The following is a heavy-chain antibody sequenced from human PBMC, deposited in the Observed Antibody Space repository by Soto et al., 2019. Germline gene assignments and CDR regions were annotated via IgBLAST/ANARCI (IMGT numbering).Heavy chain of an antibody. J-gene: IGHJ4*02. Sequence: GESLKISCKGSGYNFAIYWIGRVRQMPGKGLEWMGIIYPHDSDTRYSPSFQGQVTISADKSISTAYLQWSSLKASDTAIYYCARRLDNTLDFWGQGTLATVSS. D-gene: IGHD1-20*01. CDR1: GYNFAIYW. CDR2: IYPHDSDT. CDR3: ARRLDNTLDF. V-gene: IGHV5-51*01.